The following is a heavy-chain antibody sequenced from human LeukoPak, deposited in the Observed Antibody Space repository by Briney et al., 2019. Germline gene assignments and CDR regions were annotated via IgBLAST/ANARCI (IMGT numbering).Heavy chain of an antibody. Sequence: GESPKISCKGSGYSFTSYWIGWVRQMPGKGLEWMGIIYPGDSDTRYSPSFQGQVTISADKSISTAYLQWSSLKASDTAIYYCARHPYCSSTSCYYGARKLHFDYWGQGTLVTVSS. D-gene: IGHD2-2*01. CDR1: GYSFTSYW. V-gene: IGHV5-51*01. CDR2: IYPGDSDT. CDR3: ARHPYCSSTSCYYGARKLHFDY. J-gene: IGHJ4*02.